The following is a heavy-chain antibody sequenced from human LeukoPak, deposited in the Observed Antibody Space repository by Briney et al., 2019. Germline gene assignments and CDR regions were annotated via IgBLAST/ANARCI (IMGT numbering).Heavy chain of an antibody. J-gene: IGHJ4*02. D-gene: IGHD4-11*01. CDR2: ISSGSGTI. Sequence: PGGSLRLSCVVSGFTFSSHSMNWVRQAPGKGLEWVSYISSGSGTIYYADSVKGRFTIARDDAKNSLYLQMSSLRDEDTAVYYCAREAVKDYWGQGTLVTVSS. V-gene: IGHV3-48*02. CDR1: GFTFSSHS. CDR3: AREAVKDY.